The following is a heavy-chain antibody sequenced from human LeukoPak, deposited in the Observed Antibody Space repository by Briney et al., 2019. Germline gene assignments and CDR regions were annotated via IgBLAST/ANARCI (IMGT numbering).Heavy chain of an antibody. CDR3: ISPNGAGNWFDP. CDR2: IRTKPNNYAT. J-gene: IGHJ5*02. Sequence: GGSLTLSCVASGFTFSGAAMHWVRQASGKGLEWVGRIRTKPNNYATTYAASVAGRFTISRDDSKNMTYLQMNSLRADDTAKYYCISPNGAGNWFDPWGQGTLVTVSS. V-gene: IGHV3-73*01. D-gene: IGHD2-8*01. CDR1: GFTFSGAA.